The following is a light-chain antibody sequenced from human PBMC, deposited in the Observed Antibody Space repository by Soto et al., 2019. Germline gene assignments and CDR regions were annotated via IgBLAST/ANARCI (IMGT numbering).Light chain of an antibody. CDR3: HQYDSSPLT. CDR1: QSVSSSY. J-gene: IGKJ4*01. V-gene: IGKV3-20*01. Sequence: EIVLTQXPGTLSLSPGERATLSCRASQSVSSSYLAWYQQKPGQAPRLLIYGASSRATGIPDRFSGSGSGTDFTLTISRLEPEDFAVYYCHQYDSSPLTFGGGTKVEIK. CDR2: GAS.